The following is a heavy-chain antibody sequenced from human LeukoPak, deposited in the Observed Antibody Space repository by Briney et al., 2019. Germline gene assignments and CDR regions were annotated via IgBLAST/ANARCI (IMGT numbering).Heavy chain of an antibody. CDR3: ARSVGDWYFDL. V-gene: IGHV4-59*01. J-gene: IGHJ2*01. CDR2: IYYSGST. Sequence: SETLSLTCAVYGGSFSGYYWSWIRQPPGKGLEWIGYIYYSGSTNYNPSLKSRVTISVDTSKNQFSLKLSSVTAADTAVYYCARSVGDWYFDLWGRGTLVTVSS. D-gene: IGHD1-14*01. CDR1: GGSFSGYY.